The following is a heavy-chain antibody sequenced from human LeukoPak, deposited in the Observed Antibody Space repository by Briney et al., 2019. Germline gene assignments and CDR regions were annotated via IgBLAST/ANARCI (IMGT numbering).Heavy chain of an antibody. Sequence: GGSLRLSCAASGFTFSSYEMNWVRQAPGKGLEWVSYISSSGSTIYYADSVKGRFTISRDNAKNSLYLQMNSLRAEDTALYYCARNGLSYDSSGYYLPLVYYYYMDVWGKGTTVTVSS. D-gene: IGHD3-22*01. V-gene: IGHV3-48*03. CDR1: GFTFSSYE. J-gene: IGHJ6*03. CDR2: ISSSGSTI. CDR3: ARNGLSYDSSGYYLPLVYYYYMDV.